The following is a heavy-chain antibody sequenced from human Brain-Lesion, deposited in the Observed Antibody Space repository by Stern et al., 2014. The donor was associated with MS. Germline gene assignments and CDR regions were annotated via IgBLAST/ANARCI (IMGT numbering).Heavy chain of an antibody. D-gene: IGHD6-13*01. CDR3: AREIKIGITAVFKWLRPELGGMDV. Sequence: QVQLVESGGGVVQPGRSLRLSCAASGFTFSSYGIHWVRQAPGQGLEWVTVISYDGSIKSYSDSVKGRLTISRDNSKNTVYLQMNSLRTEDTAVYYCAREIKIGITAVFKWLRPELGGMDVWGQGTTVTVSS. V-gene: IGHV3-30*03. CDR2: ISYDGSIK. J-gene: IGHJ6*02. CDR1: GFTFSSYG.